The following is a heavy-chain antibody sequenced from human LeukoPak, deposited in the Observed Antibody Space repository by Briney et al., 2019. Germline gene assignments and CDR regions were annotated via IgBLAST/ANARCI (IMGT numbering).Heavy chain of an antibody. CDR3: AKDMTGGQQLVIDY. CDR1: GFTFSSYW. J-gene: IGHJ4*02. Sequence: PGGSLRLSCAASGFTFSSYWMSWVRQAPGKGLEWVSGISWNSGSIGYADSVKGRFTISRDNAKNSLYLQMNSLRAEDTALYYCAKDMTGGQQLVIDYWGQGTLVTVSS. V-gene: IGHV3-9*01. D-gene: IGHD6-13*01. CDR2: ISWNSGSI.